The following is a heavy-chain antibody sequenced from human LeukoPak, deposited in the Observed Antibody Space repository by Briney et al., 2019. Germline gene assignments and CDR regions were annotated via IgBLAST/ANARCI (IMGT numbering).Heavy chain of an antibody. CDR2: IRAHNGDT. V-gene: IGHV1-18*01. Sequence: GASVKVSCKASVYTFTSYAISWVRQAPGQGLGWMGWIRAHNGDTNHAQQLQGRVTMTTDTSTRTAYMELRSLRSEDTAVYYCARGEFICTINTCYASALDSWGQGTLVTVSS. CDR1: VYTFTSYA. J-gene: IGHJ4*02. CDR3: ARGEFICTINTCYASALDS. D-gene: IGHD2-2*01.